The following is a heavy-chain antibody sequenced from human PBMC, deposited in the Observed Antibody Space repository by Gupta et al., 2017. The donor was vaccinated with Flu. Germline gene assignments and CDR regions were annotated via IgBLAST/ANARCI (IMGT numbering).Heavy chain of an antibody. CDR2: TFYRAQWYY. CDR3: TRSVGIPSGLILDS. V-gene: IGHV6-1*01. Sequence: SWNWVRQAPAQGLEWLGWTFYRAQWYYEYAASVNSRITIRPATSKKQFSLQRNSVTAEKTAFYCCTRSVGIPSGLILDSWGQGTLVTVSS. D-gene: IGHD6-19*01. CDR1: S. J-gene: IGHJ4*02.